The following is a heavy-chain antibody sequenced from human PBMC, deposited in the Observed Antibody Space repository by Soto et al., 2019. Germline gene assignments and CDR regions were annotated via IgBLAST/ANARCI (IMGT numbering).Heavy chain of an antibody. J-gene: IGHJ4*02. CDR2: VSGSAGST. CDR1: GFTFSTYA. D-gene: IGHD6-13*01. CDR3: AKGGTSSSWYLALDC. Sequence: GGSLRLSCAASGFTFSTYAMTWVRQAPGKGLEWVSAVSGSAGSTYYADSLKGRFTISRDNSKNTLYLQMSSLRAEDTAIYYCAKGGTSSSWYLALDCWGQGALVTVSS. V-gene: IGHV3-23*01.